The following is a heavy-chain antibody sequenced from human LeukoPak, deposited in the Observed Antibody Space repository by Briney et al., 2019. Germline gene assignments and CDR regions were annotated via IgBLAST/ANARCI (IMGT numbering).Heavy chain of an antibody. Sequence: GGSLRLSCAASGFTFSSYAMHWVRQAAGKGLEWVAVISYDGSNKYYADSVKGRFTISRDNSKNTLYLQMNSLRAEDTAVYYCALPYYYDSSGYYPPEHWGQGTLVTVSS. CDR1: GFTFSSYA. V-gene: IGHV3-30-3*01. CDR3: ALPYYYDSSGYYPPEH. J-gene: IGHJ1*01. D-gene: IGHD3-22*01. CDR2: ISYDGSNK.